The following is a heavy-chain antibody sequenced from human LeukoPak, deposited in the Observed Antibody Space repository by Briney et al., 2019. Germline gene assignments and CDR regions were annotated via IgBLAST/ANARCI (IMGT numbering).Heavy chain of an antibody. V-gene: IGHV1-24*01. CDR3: ATVGWLRYYFDY. CDR2: FDPEDGET. Sequence: ASVKVSRKVSGYTLTELSMHWVRQAPGKGLEWMGGFDPEDGETIYAQKFQGRVTMTEDTSTDTAYMELSSLRSEDTAVYYCATVGWLRYYFDYWGQGTLVTVSS. CDR1: GYTLTELS. J-gene: IGHJ4*02. D-gene: IGHD5-12*01.